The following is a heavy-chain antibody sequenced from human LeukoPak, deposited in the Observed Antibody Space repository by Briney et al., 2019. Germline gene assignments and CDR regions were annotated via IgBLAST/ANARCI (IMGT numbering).Heavy chain of an antibody. CDR1: GFTFSLYA. CDR2: INSCSSDI. J-gene: IGHJ4*02. Sequence: GGSLTLSCAVSGFTFSLYAMNWVRQAPGKGLEWISYINSCSSDIHYTQSVRGRFIISRDNAKNTLYLQMNSLRAENTAVYFCARDTYEPGLIDFWGQGTLVSVSS. V-gene: IGHV3-21*05. D-gene: IGHD3-3*01. CDR3: ARDTYEPGLIDF.